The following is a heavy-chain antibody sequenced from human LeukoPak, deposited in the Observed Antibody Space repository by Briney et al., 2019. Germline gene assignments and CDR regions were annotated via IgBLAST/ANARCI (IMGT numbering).Heavy chain of an antibody. CDR2: IYTSGTT. J-gene: IGHJ6*02. V-gene: IGHV4-4*07. D-gene: IGHD3-16*01. Sequence: SETLSLTSTVSGCSISGYYWNWIRQPPGKGLEWIGRIYTSGTTNSNHSLKSRVTMSVDTSKNQFSLKLTSVTAADTAVYYCARGGRNYYFYGMDVWGQGTTVTVSS. CDR3: ARGGRNYYFYGMDV. CDR1: GCSISGYY.